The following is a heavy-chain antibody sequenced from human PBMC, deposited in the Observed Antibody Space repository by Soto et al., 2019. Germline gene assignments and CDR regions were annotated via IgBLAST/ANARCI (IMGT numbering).Heavy chain of an antibody. V-gene: IGHV3-7*05. CDR3: ARDRGWYTFDY. J-gene: IGHJ4*02. Sequence: GGSLRLSCAASGFTFSGSWMTWVRQAPGLGLEWVAHINADGGSTKYVDSVKGRFTISRDNAKNSLHLQMNSLRADDTAVYYCARDRGWYTFDYWGQGALVTVSS. CDR2: INADGGST. CDR1: GFTFSGSW. D-gene: IGHD6-19*01.